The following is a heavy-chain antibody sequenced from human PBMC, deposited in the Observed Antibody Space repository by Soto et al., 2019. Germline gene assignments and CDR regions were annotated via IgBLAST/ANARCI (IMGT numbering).Heavy chain of an antibody. CDR3: AGSGHYHNSGMGV. V-gene: IGHV4-39*01. J-gene: IGHJ6*02. Sequence: SETLSLTCTVSGGSISSSSYYWGWIRQPPGKGLEWIGSIYYSGSTYYNPSLKSRVTISVDTSKNQFSLKLSSVTAADTAVYYCAGSGHYHNSGMGVWGQATTVTVSS. D-gene: IGHD3-22*01. CDR1: GGSISSSSYY. CDR2: IYYSGST.